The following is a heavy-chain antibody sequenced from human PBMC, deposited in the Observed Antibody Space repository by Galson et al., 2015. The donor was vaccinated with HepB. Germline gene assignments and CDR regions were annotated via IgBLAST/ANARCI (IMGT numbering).Heavy chain of an antibody. Sequence: SVKVSCKASGGTFSSFPISWVRQAPGQGLEWMGRIIPTVGQANYTQKFQGRLTITADKLTSTAYMALSSLRSDDTAVYYCSRGGSSGPLHSWFDPWGQGTLVTVSS. CDR3: SRGGSSGPLHSWFDP. CDR1: GGTFSSFP. D-gene: IGHD3-22*01. V-gene: IGHV1-69*04. CDR2: IIPTVGQA. J-gene: IGHJ5*02.